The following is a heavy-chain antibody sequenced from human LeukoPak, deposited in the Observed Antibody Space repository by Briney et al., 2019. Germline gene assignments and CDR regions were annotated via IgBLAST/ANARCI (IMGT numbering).Heavy chain of an antibody. Sequence: GGSLRLSCAASGFTFNNYWMSWVRQAPGKGLEWVGNIAGDGSEKYYVDSVKGRFTIPRDKAKNSVYLQMNSLRAEDTAVYYCARDQYDGSFDYWGQGTLVTVSS. J-gene: IGHJ4*02. CDR2: IAGDGSEK. D-gene: IGHD2-8*01. CDR3: ARDQYDGSFDY. CDR1: GFTFNNYW. V-gene: IGHV3-7*01.